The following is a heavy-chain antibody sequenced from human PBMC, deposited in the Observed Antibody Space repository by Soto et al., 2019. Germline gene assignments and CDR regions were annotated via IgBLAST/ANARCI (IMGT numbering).Heavy chain of an antibody. CDR2: IYWNADK. J-gene: IGHJ5*02. CDR1: GFSLSTNGVG. CDR3: AREGAIVPRFFDP. Sequence: QITLKESGPTLVKPTETLTLICTFSGFSLSTNGVGVGWIRQPPGKALEWLAHIYWNADKRYSPSLQSRLTITKDASKNQVVFTMTNLDPVDTATYDCAREGAIVPRFFDPWGQGILVTVSS. D-gene: IGHD1-26*01. V-gene: IGHV2-5*01.